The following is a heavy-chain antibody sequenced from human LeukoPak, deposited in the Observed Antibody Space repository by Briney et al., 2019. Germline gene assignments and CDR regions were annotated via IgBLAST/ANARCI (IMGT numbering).Heavy chain of an antibody. CDR3: ASILWLSYFDC. Sequence: PGGSLRLSCAASGFTFSSYAMHWVRQAPGKGLEWVAVISYDGSNKYYADSVKGRFTISRDNSKTTLYLQMNSLRAEDTAVYYCASILWLSYFDCWGQGTLVTVSS. CDR1: GFTFSSYA. V-gene: IGHV3-30*04. CDR2: ISYDGSNK. J-gene: IGHJ4*02. D-gene: IGHD5-18*01.